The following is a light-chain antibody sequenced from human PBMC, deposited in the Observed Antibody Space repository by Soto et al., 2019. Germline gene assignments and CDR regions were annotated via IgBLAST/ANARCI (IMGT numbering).Light chain of an antibody. CDR1: QSVSSN. J-gene: IGKJ3*01. V-gene: IGKV3-15*01. CDR2: GAS. CDR3: QQYNNWPL. Sequence: EIVMTQSPATLSVSPGERATLSCRASQSVSSNLAWYQQKPGQAPRLLIYGASTRATGIPARFSGSGSGTVFTLTISTLQSEDFAVYYCQQYNNWPLFGPGTKVDIK.